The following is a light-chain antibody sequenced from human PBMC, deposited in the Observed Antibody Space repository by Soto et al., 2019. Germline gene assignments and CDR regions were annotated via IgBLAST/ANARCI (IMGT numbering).Light chain of an antibody. CDR3: QQRSNWPPPIT. J-gene: IGKJ5*01. CDR1: QSVSSSY. Sequence: EIVLTQSPGTLSLSPVERATLSFRASQSVSSSYLAWYQQKPGQAPRLLIYGASSRATGIPDRFSGSGSGTDFTLTINSLEPEDFAVYYCQQRSNWPPPITFGQGTRLEI. V-gene: IGKV3D-20*02. CDR2: GAS.